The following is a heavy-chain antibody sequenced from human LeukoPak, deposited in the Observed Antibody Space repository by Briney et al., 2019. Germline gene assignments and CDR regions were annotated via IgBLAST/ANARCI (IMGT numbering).Heavy chain of an antibody. CDR2: IIPIFGIA. V-gene: IGHV1-69*04. Sequence: SVKVSCKASGGTFSSYAISWVRQAPGQGLEWMGRIIPIFGIANYAQKFQGRVTITADKSTSTAYMELSSLRSEDTAVYYCARSGDEDTAMSIDYWGQGTLVTVSS. CDR1: GGTFSSYA. CDR3: ARSGDEDTAMSIDY. J-gene: IGHJ4*02. D-gene: IGHD5-18*01.